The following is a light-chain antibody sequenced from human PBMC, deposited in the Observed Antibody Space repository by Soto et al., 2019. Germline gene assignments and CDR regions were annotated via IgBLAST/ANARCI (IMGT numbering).Light chain of an antibody. CDR2: YAS. J-gene: IGKJ4*01. V-gene: IGKV1D-43*01. CDR3: QQYYSSPPLP. CDR1: QGISSY. Sequence: AIRMTQSPFSLSASVGDRVTITCWASQGISSYLAWYQQKPAKAPKLFIYYASSLQSGVTSRFSGSGSGTDYTLAISSLQPEDFATYYCQQYYSSPPLPFGGGTKVEIK.